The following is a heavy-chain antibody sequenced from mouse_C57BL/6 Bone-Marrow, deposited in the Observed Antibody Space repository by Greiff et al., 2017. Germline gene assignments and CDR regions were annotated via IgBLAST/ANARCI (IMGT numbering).Heavy chain of an antibody. V-gene: IGHV1-81*01. D-gene: IGHD2-1*01. CDR2: IYPRSGNT. J-gene: IGHJ3*01. CDR1: GYTFTSYG. CDR3: AREGNYGNPWFAY. Sequence: QVHVKQSGAELARPGASVKLSCKASGYTFTSYGISWVKQRTGQGLEWIGEIYPRSGNTYYNEKFKGKATLTADKSSSTAYMELRSLTSEDSAVYFCAREGNYGNPWFAYWGQGTLVTVSA.